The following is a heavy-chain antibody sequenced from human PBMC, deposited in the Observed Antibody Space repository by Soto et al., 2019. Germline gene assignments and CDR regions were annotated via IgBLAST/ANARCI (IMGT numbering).Heavy chain of an antibody. D-gene: IGHD2-2*01. V-gene: IGHV3-23*01. CDR3: AKWVCSTSCYADY. CDR1: GFPFSSYA. J-gene: IGHJ4*02. Sequence: GGSLRLSCAASGFPFSSYAMSWVRQAPGKGLEWVSAISGSGGSTYYADSVKGRFTISRDNSKNTLYLQMNSLRAEDTAVYYCAKWVCSTSCYADYWGQGTLVTVSS. CDR2: ISGSGGST.